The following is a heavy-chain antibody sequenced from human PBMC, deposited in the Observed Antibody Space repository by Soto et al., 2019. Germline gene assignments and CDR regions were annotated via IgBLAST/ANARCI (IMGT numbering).Heavy chain of an antibody. D-gene: IGHD1-26*01. CDR1: GFTFSSYA. Sequence: QVQLVESGGGVVQPGRSLRLSCAASGFTFSSYAMHWVRQAPGKGLEWVAVISYDGSNKYYADSVKGRFTISRDNSKNKLYLQMHSLRAEDTAVYYCARDQWDGCNSNEDYFAYWGQGTLVTVSS. CDR3: ARDQWDGCNSNEDYFAY. CDR2: ISYDGSNK. V-gene: IGHV3-30-3*01. J-gene: IGHJ4*02.